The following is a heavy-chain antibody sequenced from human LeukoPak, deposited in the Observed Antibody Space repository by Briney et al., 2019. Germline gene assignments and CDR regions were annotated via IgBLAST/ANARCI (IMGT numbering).Heavy chain of an antibody. D-gene: IGHD2-15*01. CDR3: GRRWDY. CDR2: IYYTGST. CDR1: GVSISSTYYY. J-gene: IGHJ4*02. Sequence: PSETLSLTCTVSGVSISSTYYYWGCIRQPPGKGLERIGSIYYTGSTYYNPSRKSRVTISMDTSKNLFSQKLSSMTAAITAVYYVGRRWDYCGQGTRVTVSA. V-gene: IGHV4-39*01.